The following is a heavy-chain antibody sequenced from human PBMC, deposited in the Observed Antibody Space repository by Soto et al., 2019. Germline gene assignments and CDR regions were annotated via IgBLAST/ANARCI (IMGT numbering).Heavy chain of an antibody. J-gene: IGHJ4*02. D-gene: IGHD2-2*01. CDR3: ASNIVVVPAAVMDIVATAGY. CDR2: ISSSGSTI. CDR1: GFTFSSYE. V-gene: IGHV3-48*03. Sequence: PGGSLRLSCAASGFTFSSYEMNWVRQAPGKGLEWVSYISSSGSTIYYADSVKGRFTISRDNAKNSLYLQMNSLRAEDTAVYYCASNIVVVPAAVMDIVATAGYWGQGTLVTVS.